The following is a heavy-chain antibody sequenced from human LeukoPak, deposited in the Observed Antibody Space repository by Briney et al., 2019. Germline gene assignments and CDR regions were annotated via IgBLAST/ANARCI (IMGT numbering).Heavy chain of an antibody. D-gene: IGHD3-10*01. J-gene: IGHJ4*02. CDR1: GLTISNYG. Sequence: GGSLRLSCAASGLTISNYGMHWVRQVPGKGLVWVSRINSEGSSISYADSVKGRFTISRDNAKNTLNLQMNSLRAEDTAVYYCARGRGVSLDYWGQGALVTVSS. CDR2: INSEGSSI. V-gene: IGHV3-74*01. CDR3: ARGRGVSLDY.